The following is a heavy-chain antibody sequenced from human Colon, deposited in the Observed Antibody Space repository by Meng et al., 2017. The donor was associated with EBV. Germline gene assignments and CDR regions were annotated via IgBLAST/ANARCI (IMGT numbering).Heavy chain of an antibody. CDR1: GFTFSSSA. CDR2: ISGSGLST. D-gene: IGHD2-15*01. V-gene: IGHV3-23*04. J-gene: IGHJ4*02. Sequence: EVQLVESGXGWVQPGGSLRLSCAASGFTFSSSALSWVRQAPGRGLEWVSTISGSGLSTYYADSVKGRFTISRDNSKNTLYLQMNSLRAEDTALYYCATALYWGQGTLVTVSS. CDR3: ATALY.